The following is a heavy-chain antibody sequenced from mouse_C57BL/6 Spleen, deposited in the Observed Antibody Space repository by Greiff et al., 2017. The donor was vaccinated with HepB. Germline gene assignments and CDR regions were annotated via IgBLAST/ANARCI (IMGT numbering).Heavy chain of an antibody. J-gene: IGHJ2*01. CDR1: GFTFSDAW. D-gene: IGHD4-1*01. CDR2: IRNKANNHAT. CDR3: TRDGTGAHFDY. V-gene: IGHV6-6*01. Sequence: EVQRVESGGGLVQPGGSMKLSCAASGFTFSDAWMDWVRQSPEKGLEWVAEIRNKANNHATYYAESVKGRFTISRDDSKSSVYLQMNSLRAEDTGIYYCTRDGTGAHFDYWGQGTTLTVSS.